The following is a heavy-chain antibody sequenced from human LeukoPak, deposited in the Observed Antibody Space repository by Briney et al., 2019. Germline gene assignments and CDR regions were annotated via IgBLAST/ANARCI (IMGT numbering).Heavy chain of an antibody. V-gene: IGHV4-4*07. CDR1: GGSISSYY. CDR2: IYPSGST. CDR3: ARGGLTMVRGVVYYFDY. J-gene: IGHJ4*02. Sequence: SETLSLTCTVSGGSISSYYWTWIRQPAGKGLEWIGRIYPSGSTNYNPSLKSRVTMSVDTSKNQFSLKLSSVTAADTAVYYCARGGLTMVRGVVYYFDYWGQGTLVTVSS. D-gene: IGHD3-10*01.